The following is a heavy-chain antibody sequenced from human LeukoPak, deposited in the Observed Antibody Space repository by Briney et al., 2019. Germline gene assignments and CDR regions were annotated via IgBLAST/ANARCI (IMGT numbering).Heavy chain of an antibody. CDR2: IKQDGSEK. CDR1: GFTFSSYW. V-gene: IGHV3-7*03. CDR3: AKWDMVRGFDY. Sequence: PGGSLRLSCAAPGFTFSSYWMSWVRQAPGKGLEWVANIKQDGSEKYYVDSVKGRFTISRDNAKNSLYLQMNSLRAEDTAVYYCAKWDMVRGFDYWGQGTLVTVSS. J-gene: IGHJ4*02. D-gene: IGHD3-10*01.